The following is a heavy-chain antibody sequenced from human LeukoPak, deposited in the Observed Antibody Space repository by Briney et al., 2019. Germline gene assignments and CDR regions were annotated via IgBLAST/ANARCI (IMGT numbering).Heavy chain of an antibody. J-gene: IGHJ4*02. Sequence: GGSLRLSCAASGFTFSTYAIHWVRQAPGKGLEWVAVISYDESKRYYADSGKGRLTISRDNSKNTLYLQMNSLRTEDTAVYYCAKSYFDFWSASDWGQGTLVTVSS. CDR3: AKSYFDFWSASD. CDR1: GFTFSTYA. D-gene: IGHD3-3*01. CDR2: ISYDESKR. V-gene: IGHV3-30*18.